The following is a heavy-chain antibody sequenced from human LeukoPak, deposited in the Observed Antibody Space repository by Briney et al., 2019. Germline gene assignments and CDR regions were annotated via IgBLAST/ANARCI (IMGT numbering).Heavy chain of an antibody. CDR1: GGSISSYY. CDR3: ARAGVATIPGDY. J-gene: IGHJ4*02. D-gene: IGHD5-12*01. CDR2: IYYSGST. Sequence: PSETLSLTCTVSGGSISSYYWSWIRQPPGKGLEWIGYIYYSGSTNYNPSLMSRVTISVDTSKNQFSLKLSSVTAADTAVYYCARAGVATIPGDYWGQGTLVTVSS. V-gene: IGHV4-59*01.